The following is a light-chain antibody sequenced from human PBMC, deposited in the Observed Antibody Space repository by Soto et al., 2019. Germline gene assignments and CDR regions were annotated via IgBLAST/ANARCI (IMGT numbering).Light chain of an antibody. Sequence: EIVLTQSPGTLSLSPGERATLXXXASQSVSSSYLAWYQQKPGQAPRLLIYGASSRATGISDRFSGSGSGTDFTLTISRLEPEDFAVYYCQQYGSSPWTFGQGTKVEIK. CDR1: QSVSSSY. V-gene: IGKV3-20*01. CDR2: GAS. J-gene: IGKJ1*01. CDR3: QQYGSSPWT.